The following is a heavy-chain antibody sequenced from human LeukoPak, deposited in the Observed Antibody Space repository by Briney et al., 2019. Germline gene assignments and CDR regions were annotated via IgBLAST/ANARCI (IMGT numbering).Heavy chain of an antibody. CDR2: LNSDGSRT. Sequence: GGYLRLSCAASGFTFSSSWMYWVRQAPGEGLVWVSRLNSDGSRTNYAESVKGRFIISRDNAKNTLYLQMNSLRIEDTAVYYCAKESSTWRQADTLFDYWGQGILVTVSS. CDR3: AKESSTWRQADTLFDY. D-gene: IGHD6-13*01. J-gene: IGHJ4*02. CDR1: GFTFSSSW. V-gene: IGHV3-74*01.